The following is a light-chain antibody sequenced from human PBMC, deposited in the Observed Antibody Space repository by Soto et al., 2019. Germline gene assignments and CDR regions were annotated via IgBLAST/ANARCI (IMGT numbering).Light chain of an antibody. Sequence: QSVLTQPPSVSAAPGQKVTISCSGTNSNIGSNYVSWFQQLPGTAPKLLIYDNNRRPSGIPDRFSGSKSGTSATLDITGLQTGDEADYYCGTWDSSLSAVVFGGGTKVTVL. J-gene: IGLJ2*01. CDR2: DNN. CDR1: NSNIGSNY. CDR3: GTWDSSLSAVV. V-gene: IGLV1-51*01.